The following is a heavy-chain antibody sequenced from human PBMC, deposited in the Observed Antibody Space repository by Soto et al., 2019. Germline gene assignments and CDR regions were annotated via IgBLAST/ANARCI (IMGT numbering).Heavy chain of an antibody. CDR2: IYYSGST. J-gene: IGHJ4*02. Sequence: SETLSLTCTISGGSISSYYWSWIRQPPGKGLEWIGYIYYSGSTNYNPSLKSRVTISVDTSKNQFSLKLSSVTAADTAVYYCARAYGGYADYWGQGALVTVSS. CDR1: GGSISSYY. CDR3: ARAYGGYADY. V-gene: IGHV4-59*01. D-gene: IGHD5-12*01.